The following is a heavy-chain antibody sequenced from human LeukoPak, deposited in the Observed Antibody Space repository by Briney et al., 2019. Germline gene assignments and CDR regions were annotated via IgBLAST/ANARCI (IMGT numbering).Heavy chain of an antibody. CDR1: GLTFSGYG. CDR2: ISNGGNE. V-gene: IGHV3-30*01. Sequence: GGSLRLSCAASGLTFSGYGMIWVRQPPGKGLEWVAGISNGGNEFYADSVKGRFTISRDTSKNTLYLQMTSLRAEDTAVYYCARRTGDARYCSGYSCFPPDYWGQGTLVTVSS. D-gene: IGHD2-15*01. J-gene: IGHJ4*02. CDR3: ARRTGDARYCSGYSCFPPDY.